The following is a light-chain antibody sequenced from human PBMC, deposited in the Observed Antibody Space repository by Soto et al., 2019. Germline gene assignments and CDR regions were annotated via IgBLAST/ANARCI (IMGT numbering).Light chain of an antibody. V-gene: IGKV3-20*01. CDR3: QQYGDSPPWT. CDR2: VAS. Sequence: EIVLTQSPGTLSLSPGERATLSCRASQSVSRSYLAWYQQKPGQAPRLLVYVASIRATGIPDRVSGSGSGQDFSLTINKVASEDFAVYYCQQYGDSPPWTFGQGNKVDI. CDR1: QSVSRSY. J-gene: IGKJ1*01.